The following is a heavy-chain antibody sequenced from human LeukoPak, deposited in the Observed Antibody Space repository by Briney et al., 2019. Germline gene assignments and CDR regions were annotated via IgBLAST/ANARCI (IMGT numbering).Heavy chain of an antibody. Sequence: ASVKVSCKASGYTFSDWPINWVRQAPGQGLEWMGWIDTNTGNPTYAQGFTGRFVFSLDASVSTAYLQISSLKAEDTAVYYCARDGAAMVRYYGMDVWGQGTTVTVSS. CDR3: ARDGAAMVRYYGMDV. V-gene: IGHV7-4-1*02. CDR2: IDTNTGNP. J-gene: IGHJ6*02. D-gene: IGHD3-10*01. CDR1: GYTFSDWP.